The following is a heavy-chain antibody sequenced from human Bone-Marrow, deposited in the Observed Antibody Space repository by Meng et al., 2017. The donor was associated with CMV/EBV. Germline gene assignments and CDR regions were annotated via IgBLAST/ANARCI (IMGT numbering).Heavy chain of an antibody. CDR1: GGSISSSSYY. CDR3: ARVPSQTGYSSSWYLLTYYYYYGMDV. CDR2: IYYSGST. V-gene: IGHV4-39*07. J-gene: IGHJ6*02. D-gene: IGHD6-13*01. Sequence: SETLSLTCTVSGGSISSSSYYWGWIRQPPGKGLEWIGSIYYSGSTYYNPSLKSRVTISVDTSKNQFSLKLSSATAADTAVYYCARVPSQTGYSSSWYLLTYYYYYGMDVWGQGTTVTVSS.